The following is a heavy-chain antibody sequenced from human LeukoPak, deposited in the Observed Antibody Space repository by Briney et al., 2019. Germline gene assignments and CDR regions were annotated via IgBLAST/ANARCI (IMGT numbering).Heavy chain of an antibody. CDR2: ISGSGGST. D-gene: IGHD2-2*02. CDR3: AKSDCSSTSCYTLGFDY. J-gene: IGHJ4*02. Sequence: GSLRLSCAASGFMFSGYSMDWVRQAPGKGLEWVSAISGSGGSTYYADSVKGRFTISRDNSKNTLYLQMNSLRAEDTAVYYCAKSDCSSTSCYTLGFDYWGQGTLVTVSS. CDR1: GFMFSGYS. V-gene: IGHV3-23*01.